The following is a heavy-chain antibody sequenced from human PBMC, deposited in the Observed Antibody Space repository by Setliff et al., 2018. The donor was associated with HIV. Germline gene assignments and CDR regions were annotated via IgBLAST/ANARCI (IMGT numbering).Heavy chain of an antibody. CDR1: GFTFTNYA. D-gene: IGHD1-26*01. V-gene: IGHV1-3*01. Sequence: ASVKVSCKASGFTFTNYAIHWVRQAPGQRLEWLGWINAGDDNPKYSQKFQDRVTITRDTSASTAYMELSSLMSEDTAVYYCARDSALIVGAARFYFDYWGQGTLVTVS. CDR2: INAGDDNP. CDR3: ARDSALIVGAARFYFDY. J-gene: IGHJ4*02.